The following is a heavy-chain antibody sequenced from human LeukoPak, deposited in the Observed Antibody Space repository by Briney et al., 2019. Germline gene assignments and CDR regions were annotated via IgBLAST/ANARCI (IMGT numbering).Heavy chain of an antibody. J-gene: IGHJ4*02. V-gene: IGHV3-74*01. D-gene: IGHD2-15*01. Sequence: PGGSLRLSCAASGFTFSSYWMHWVRQAPGKGLVWVSRINSDGSSTSYADSVKGRFTISRDNAKNTLYLQMNSLRAEDTAVYCCARDSEDIVVVVAATPGGRLDYWGQGTLVTVSS. CDR1: GFTFSSYW. CDR2: INSDGSST. CDR3: ARDSEDIVVVVAATPGGRLDY.